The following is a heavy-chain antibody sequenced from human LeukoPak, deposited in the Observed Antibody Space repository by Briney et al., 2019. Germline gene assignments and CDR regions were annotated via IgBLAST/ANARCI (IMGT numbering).Heavy chain of an antibody. CDR1: GGSISSSSYY. V-gene: IGHV4-39*07. CDR2: IYYSGST. D-gene: IGHD3-3*01. Sequence: PSETLSLTCTVSGGSISSSSYYWGWLRQPPGKGLEWIGSIYYSGSTYYNPSLKSRVTISVDTSKNQFSLKLSSVTAADTAVYYCAREQYYDFWSGYSQPFDYWGQGTLVTVSS. J-gene: IGHJ4*02. CDR3: AREQYYDFWSGYSQPFDY.